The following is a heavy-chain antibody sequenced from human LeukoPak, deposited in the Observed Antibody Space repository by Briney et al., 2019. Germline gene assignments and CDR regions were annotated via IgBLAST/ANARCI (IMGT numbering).Heavy chain of an antibody. D-gene: IGHD6-13*01. CDR3: ARGQAAAGDY. J-gene: IGHJ4*02. V-gene: IGHV3-30-3*01. CDR1: GFTFSSYA. CDR2: ISYDGSNK. Sequence: GRSLRLSCAASGFTFSSYAMHWVRQAPGKGLEWVAVISYDGSNKYYADSVKGRFTISRDNAKNSLYLQMNSLRAEDTAVYYCARGQAAAGDYWGQGTLVTVSS.